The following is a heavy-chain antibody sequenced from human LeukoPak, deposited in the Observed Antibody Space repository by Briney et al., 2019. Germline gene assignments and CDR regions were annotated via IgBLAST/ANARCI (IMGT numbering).Heavy chain of an antibody. CDR3: ARDTGYSCGYFAFAASNYFDY. CDR2: IYHSGST. D-gene: IGHD5-18*01. CDR1: GYPISSGYY. J-gene: IGHJ4*02. Sequence: SETLSLTCTVSGYPISSGYYWGWIRQPPGKGLEWIGSIYHSGSTYYNPSLKSRVTISVDTSKNQFSLKLSSVTAADTAVYYCARDTGYSCGYFAFAASNYFDYWGQGTLVTVSS. V-gene: IGHV4-38-2*02.